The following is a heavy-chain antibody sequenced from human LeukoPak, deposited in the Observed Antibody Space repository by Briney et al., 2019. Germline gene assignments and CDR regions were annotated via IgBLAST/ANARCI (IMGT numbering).Heavy chain of an antibody. J-gene: IGHJ6*03. CDR2: ISGSGGST. D-gene: IGHD4-17*01. CDR1: GFTFSSYA. CDR3: AKYWGAYGDYRGRHMDV. Sequence: QSGGSLRLSCVVSGFTFSSYAMSWVRQAPGKGLEWVSVISGSGGSTYYADSVKGRFTISRDNSKNTVYLQMNRLRAEDTAVYYCAKYWGAYGDYRGRHMDVWGKGTTVSVSS. V-gene: IGHV3-23*01.